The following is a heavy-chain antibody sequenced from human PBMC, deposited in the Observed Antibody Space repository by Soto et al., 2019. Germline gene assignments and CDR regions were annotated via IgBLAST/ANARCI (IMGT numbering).Heavy chain of an antibody. J-gene: IGHJ4*02. CDR1: VFTCSTYL. CDR3: ARYSSAWGL. CDR2: IKYDGSET. D-gene: IGHD6-19*01. V-gene: IGHV3-7*01. Sequence: GSLRLSCAASVFTCSTYLMSWVRQAPGKGLEWVANIKYDGSETYYVDSVKGRFTISRDNAKNSLYLQMNSLRGEDTAVYYCARYSSAWGLWGQGTLVTVSS.